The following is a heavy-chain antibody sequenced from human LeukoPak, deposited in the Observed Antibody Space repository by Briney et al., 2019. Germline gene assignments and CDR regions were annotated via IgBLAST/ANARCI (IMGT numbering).Heavy chain of an antibody. Sequence: PGGSLRLSCAASGFTASSNYMSWVRQAPGKGLEWVSVIYSGGSTYYADFVKGRFTISRDNSKNTLYLQMNSLRAEDTAVYYCARYSSGWYGENWFDPWGQGTLVTVSS. CDR1: GFTASSNY. V-gene: IGHV3-53*01. J-gene: IGHJ5*02. D-gene: IGHD6-19*01. CDR2: IYSGGST. CDR3: ARYSSGWYGENWFDP.